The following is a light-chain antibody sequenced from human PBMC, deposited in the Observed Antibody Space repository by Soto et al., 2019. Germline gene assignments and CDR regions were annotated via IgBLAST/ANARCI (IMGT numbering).Light chain of an antibody. Sequence: EIVLTQSPATLSSFPGDRVTLSCRASQYINTRLAWYQHRPGQAPRLLIFGASTRATNIPARFSGSGSGTDFTLTISSLEPEDFAVYYCQQRSNWPVTFGQGTKVDIK. CDR2: GAS. CDR1: QYINTR. CDR3: QQRSNWPVT. J-gene: IGKJ1*01. V-gene: IGKV3-11*01.